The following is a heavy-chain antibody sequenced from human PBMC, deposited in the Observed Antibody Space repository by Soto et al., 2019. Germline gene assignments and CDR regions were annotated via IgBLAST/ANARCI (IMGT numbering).Heavy chain of an antibody. V-gene: IGHV3-30*18. CDR1: GFTFSSYG. D-gene: IGHD2-21*02. CDR3: AKDREVVTAIHYYYYGMDV. Sequence: VQLVESGGGVVQPGRSLRLSCAASGFTFSSYGMHWVRQAPGKGLEWVAVISYDGSNKYYADSVKGRFTISRDNSKNTLYLQMNSLRAEDTAVYYCAKDREVVTAIHYYYYGMDVWGQGTTVTVSS. J-gene: IGHJ6*02. CDR2: ISYDGSNK.